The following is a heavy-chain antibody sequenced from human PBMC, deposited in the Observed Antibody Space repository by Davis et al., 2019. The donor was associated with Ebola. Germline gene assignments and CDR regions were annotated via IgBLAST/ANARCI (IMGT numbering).Heavy chain of an antibody. Sequence: SETLSLTCIISAGSISNYYSSWIRHLPGNGLEWIGYVHYSGFTSYNPSLKTRVSISLGTSEDQFSLRLTSVTEADTAVYYCAKGVGDYGWFDPWGQGTLVTVSS. CDR2: VHYSGFT. CDR3: AKGVGDYGWFDP. CDR1: AGSISNYY. V-gene: IGHV4-59*01. J-gene: IGHJ5*02. D-gene: IGHD4-17*01.